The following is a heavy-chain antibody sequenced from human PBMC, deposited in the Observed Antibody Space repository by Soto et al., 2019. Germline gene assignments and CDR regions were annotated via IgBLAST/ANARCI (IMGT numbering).Heavy chain of an antibody. Sequence: EVLLVESGGGLVQPGGSLRLSCAASGFSFSNVWMTWVRQAPGKGLECLACINPDGSEKYYVDSVKGRFTVSRDNARNSLYVQMNSLRADDTAVYYCTRDLNWGAHWGQGTLVTVSS. CDR2: INPDGSEK. CDR1: GFSFSNVW. CDR3: TRDLNWGAH. J-gene: IGHJ4*02. V-gene: IGHV3-7*01. D-gene: IGHD7-27*01.